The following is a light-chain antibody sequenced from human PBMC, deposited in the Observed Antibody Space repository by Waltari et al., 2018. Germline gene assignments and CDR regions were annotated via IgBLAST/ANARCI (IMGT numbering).Light chain of an antibody. CDR3: CSFAGTHTEI. CDR1: INY. Sequence: QSALTQPRSVSGSPGQSVTISCTKPINYVSWYQQHPGKAPKLVICYDNKRPSGIPDGFAGSESGDTASLTISALQTEDEADYDGCSFAGTHTEIFDGGTKLTVL. V-gene: IGLV2-11*01. J-gene: IGLJ2*01. CDR2: YDN.